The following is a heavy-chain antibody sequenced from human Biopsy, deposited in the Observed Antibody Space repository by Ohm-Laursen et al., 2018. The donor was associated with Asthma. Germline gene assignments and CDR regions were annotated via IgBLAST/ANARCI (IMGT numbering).Heavy chain of an antibody. D-gene: IGHD3-16*02. CDR1: GLTFSGYP. J-gene: IGHJ4*02. Sequence: LSLTCATSGLTFSGYPMHWVRQTPGKGLEWVGRIRSKANNQTTAYAAAVEGRFSISRDDSKGTAFLHMKRLKTDDTAVYFCTTGVIAAGDTNLDYWGRGILVTVSS. V-gene: IGHV3-73*01. CDR3: TTGVIAAGDTNLDY. CDR2: IRSKANNQTT.